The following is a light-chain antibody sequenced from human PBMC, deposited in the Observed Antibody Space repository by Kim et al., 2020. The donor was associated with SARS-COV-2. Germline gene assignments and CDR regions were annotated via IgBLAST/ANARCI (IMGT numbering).Light chain of an antibody. CDR2: AAS. J-gene: IGKJ4*01. Sequence: ASVGDRVPITCRASQSISTYLNWYQQKPGKAPKLLIYAASSLQSGVPSRFSGSGSGTDFTLTISSLQPEDFATYYCQQSYSTPPTFGGGTKVDIK. CDR3: QQSYSTPPT. V-gene: IGKV1-39*01. CDR1: QSISTY.